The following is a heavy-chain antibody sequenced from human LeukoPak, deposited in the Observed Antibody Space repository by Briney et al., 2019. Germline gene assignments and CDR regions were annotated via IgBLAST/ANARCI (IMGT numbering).Heavy chain of an antibody. J-gene: IGHJ4*02. CDR2: IRYVGSNK. V-gene: IGHV3-30*02. Sequence: GGSLRLSCAASGFTFSSSGMHWVRQAPGKGLEWVAFIRYVGSNKYYADSVKGRFTISRDNSKNTLYLQMNSLRAEDTAVYYCAKDDSREDIVVVPAATAFDYWGQGTLVTVSS. D-gene: IGHD2-2*01. CDR1: GFTFSSSG. CDR3: AKDDSREDIVVVPAATAFDY.